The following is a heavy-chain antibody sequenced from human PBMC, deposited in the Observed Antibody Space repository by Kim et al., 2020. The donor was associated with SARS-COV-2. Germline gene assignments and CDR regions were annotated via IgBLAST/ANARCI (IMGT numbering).Heavy chain of an antibody. J-gene: IGHJ4*02. V-gene: IGHV4-34*01. Sequence: IRQAPGKGLEWIGEINHRGRTNHNPSLKSRVTISVDTSKNQFSLKLSSVTAADTAVYYCAGGAWLNYWGQGTLVTVSS. D-gene: IGHD3-22*01. CDR3: AGGAWLNY. CDR2: INHRGRT.